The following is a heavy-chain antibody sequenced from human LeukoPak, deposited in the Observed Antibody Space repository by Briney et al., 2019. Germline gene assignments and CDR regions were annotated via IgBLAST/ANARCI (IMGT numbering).Heavy chain of an antibody. D-gene: IGHD3-16*01. CDR3: ARVLFLGGYYYCMDV. J-gene: IGHJ6*02. V-gene: IGHV3-21*01. CDR2: ISSSSSYI. Sequence: GGSLRLSCAASGFTFSSYSMNWVRQAPGKGLEWVSSISSSSSYIYYADSVKGRFTISRDNAKNSLYLQMNSLRAEDTAVYYCARVLFLGGYYYCMDVWGQGTMVTVSS. CDR1: GFTFSSYS.